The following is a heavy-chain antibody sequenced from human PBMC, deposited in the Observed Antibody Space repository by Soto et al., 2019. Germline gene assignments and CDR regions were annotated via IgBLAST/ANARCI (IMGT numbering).Heavy chain of an antibody. CDR2: INAGNGNT. CDR3: ARSPGIEGADY. CDR1: GYTFTSYA. V-gene: IGHV1-3*05. J-gene: IGHJ4*02. D-gene: IGHD6-13*01. Sequence: QVQLVQSGAEEKKPGASVKVSCKASGYTFTSYAMHWVRQAPGQRLEWMGWINAGNGNTKYSQKFQGRVTITRDTSASTAYMELRSLRSEDTAVYYCARSPGIEGADYCGQGTLVTVSS.